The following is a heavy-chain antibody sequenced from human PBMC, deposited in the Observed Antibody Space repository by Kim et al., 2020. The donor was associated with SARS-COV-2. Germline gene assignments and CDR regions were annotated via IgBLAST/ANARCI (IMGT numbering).Heavy chain of an antibody. D-gene: IGHD2-15*01. V-gene: IGHV4-59*01. CDR1: GGSTGRYF. J-gene: IGHJ4*02. CDR2: ISYGGST. Sequence: SETLSLTCSISGGSTGRYFWTWIRQPPGKGPEWIGHISYGGSTNSNPALKSRVTISVDASKNQMSLKLTAVTAADTAVYYCARDSGSSGSSYYFDSWGQGILVAVSS. CDR3: ARDSGSSGSSYYFDS.